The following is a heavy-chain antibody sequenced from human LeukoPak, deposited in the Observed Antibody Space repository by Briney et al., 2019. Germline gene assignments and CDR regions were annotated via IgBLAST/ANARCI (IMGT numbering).Heavy chain of an antibody. CDR3: ARGWSGSYPNYFEY. V-gene: IGHV3-48*01. D-gene: IGHD1-26*01. CDR2: ISSSSDTI. Sequence: GGSMRLSCAASGSTFSSYSMNWVRQAPGKGLEWVSYISSSSDTIYYADSVKGRFTISRDNSKNSLYLQMNSLRGEDTAVYYCARGWSGSYPNYFEYWGQGTLVTASS. J-gene: IGHJ4*02. CDR1: GSTFSSYS.